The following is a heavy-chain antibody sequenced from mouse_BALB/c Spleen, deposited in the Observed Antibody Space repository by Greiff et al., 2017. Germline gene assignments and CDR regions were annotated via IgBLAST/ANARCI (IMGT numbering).Heavy chain of an antibody. V-gene: IGHV1S29*02. CDR2: IYPYNGGT. J-gene: IGHJ2*01. Sequence: EVQRVESGPELVKPGASVKISCKASGYTFTDYNMHWVKQSHGKSLEWIGYIYPYNGGTGYNQKFKSKATLTVDNSSSTAYMELRSLTSEDSAVYYCARNWADYWGQGTTLTVSS. CDR1: GYTFTDYN. D-gene: IGHD4-1*01. CDR3: ARNWADY.